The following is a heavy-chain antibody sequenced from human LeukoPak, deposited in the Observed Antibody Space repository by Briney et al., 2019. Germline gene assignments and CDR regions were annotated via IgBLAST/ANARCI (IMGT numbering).Heavy chain of an antibody. CDR2: ISSSSSYI. J-gene: IGHJ4*02. V-gene: IGHV3-21*01. CDR3: ARVYYYGSGSYLDY. Sequence: GGSLRLSCAASGFTFSSYAMSWVRQAPGEGLEWVSSISSSSSYIYYADSVKGRFTISRDNAKNSLYLQMNSLRAEDTAVYYCARVYYYGSGSYLDYWGQGTLVTVSS. CDR1: GFTFSSYA. D-gene: IGHD3-10*01.